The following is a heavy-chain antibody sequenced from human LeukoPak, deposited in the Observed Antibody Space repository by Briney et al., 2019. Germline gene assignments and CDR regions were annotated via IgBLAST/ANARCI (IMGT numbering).Heavy chain of an antibody. V-gene: IGHV3-66*01. CDR3: ARDGVVPAAMSYYYYGMDV. J-gene: IGHJ6*02. CDR2: IYSGGST. CDR1: GFTVSSNY. D-gene: IGHD2-2*01. Sequence: PGGSLRLSCAASGFTVSSNYMSWVRQAPGKGLEWVSVIYSGGSTYYADSVKGRFTISRDNSKNTLYLQMNSLRAEDTAVYYCARDGVVPAAMSYYYYGMDVWGQGTTVTVSS.